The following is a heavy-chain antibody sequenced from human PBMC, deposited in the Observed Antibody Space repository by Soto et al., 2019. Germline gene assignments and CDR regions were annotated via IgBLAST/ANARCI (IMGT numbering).Heavy chain of an antibody. V-gene: IGHV3-53*01. CDR2: IYSGGST. CDR3: ARDNLAYDFWSGLDP. Sequence: GGSLRLSCVASGFTVSSNYMSWVRQAPGKGLEWVSVIYSGGSTYYADSVKGRFTISRDNSKNTLYLQMNSLRAEDTAVYYCARDNLAYDFWSGLDPWGQGTLVTVSS. CDR1: GFTVSSNY. J-gene: IGHJ5*02. D-gene: IGHD3-3*01.